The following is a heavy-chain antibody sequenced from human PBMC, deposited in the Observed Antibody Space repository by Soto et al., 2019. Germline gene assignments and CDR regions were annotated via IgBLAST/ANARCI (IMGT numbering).Heavy chain of an antibody. V-gene: IGHV3-11*06. Sequence: PGGYLRLSCEASGFTLSDYQMRWIRLAPGQGLEWMSRIGVSSTYTHYADSVRGRVTISRDSVKKYLYLQMDSVREEDTAKNYCVRDIPYVGATKSFDLWGHGTMVTVSS. CDR2: IGVSSTYT. CDR1: GFTLSDYQ. CDR3: VRDIPYVGATKSFDL. D-gene: IGHD1-26*01. J-gene: IGHJ4*01.